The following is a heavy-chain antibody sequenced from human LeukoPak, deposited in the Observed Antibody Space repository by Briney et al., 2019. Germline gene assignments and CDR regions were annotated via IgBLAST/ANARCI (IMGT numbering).Heavy chain of an antibody. CDR2: IYPGDSDT. V-gene: IGHV5-51*01. J-gene: IGHJ6*02. CDR1: GYSFTSYW. D-gene: IGHD6-19*01. Sequence: GESLKISCKGSGYSFTSYWIGWVRQMPGKGLEWMGIIYPGDSDTRYSPSFQGQVTISADKSISTAYLQWSSLKASDTAMYYCARHPVAGFYYYYGIDVWGQGTTVTVSS. CDR3: ARHPVAGFYYYYGIDV.